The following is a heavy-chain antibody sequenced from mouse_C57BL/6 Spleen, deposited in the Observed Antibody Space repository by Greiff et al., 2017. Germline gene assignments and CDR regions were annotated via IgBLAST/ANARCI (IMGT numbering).Heavy chain of an antibody. CDR2: IYPGDGDT. D-gene: IGHD6-1*01. Sequence: VQGVESGPELVKPGASVKISCKASGYAFSSSWMNWVKQRPGQGLEWIGRIYPGDGDTNYNGKFKGKATLTADKSSSTAYMQLSSLTSEDSAVYFCARSQSLYYYAMDYWGQGTSVTVSS. V-gene: IGHV1-82*01. J-gene: IGHJ4*01. CDR3: ARSQSLYYYAMDY. CDR1: GYAFSSSW.